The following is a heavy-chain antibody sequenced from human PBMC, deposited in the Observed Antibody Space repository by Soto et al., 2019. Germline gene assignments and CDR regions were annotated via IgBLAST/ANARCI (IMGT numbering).Heavy chain of an antibody. Sequence: QLQLQESGPGLVKPSETLSLTCTVSGGSISSGSYYWGWVRQPPGKGLEWIGSVYYSGSTYYSPSLKSRLTMSVDTSKNQFSLILRSVTVADTAVYYCASRSGIRLPGASYNIYYGVDVWGRGTTVTVSS. V-gene: IGHV4-39*01. CDR2: VYYSGST. J-gene: IGHJ6*02. D-gene: IGHD2-2*01. CDR1: GGSISSGSYY. CDR3: ASRSGIRLPGASYNIYYGVDV.